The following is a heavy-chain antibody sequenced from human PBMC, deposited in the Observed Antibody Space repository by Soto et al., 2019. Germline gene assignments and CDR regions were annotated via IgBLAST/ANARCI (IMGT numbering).Heavy chain of an antibody. J-gene: IGHJ4*02. CDR2: LYSSGNT. CDR3: ARGPYSSGWYVVDY. Sequence: QVQLQESGPGLVMPSESLSLTCTVSGSSISAYDWSWIRQPAGKGLAWIGRLYSSGNTNYNPSFKSRLTMAADTSKNQFSLKLSFVTAADTAVYYCARGPYSSGWYVVDYWGQGTLVTVS. D-gene: IGHD6-19*01. V-gene: IGHV4-4*07. CDR1: GSSISAYD.